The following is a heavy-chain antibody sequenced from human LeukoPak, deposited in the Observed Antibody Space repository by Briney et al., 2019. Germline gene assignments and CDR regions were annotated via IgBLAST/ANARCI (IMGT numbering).Heavy chain of an antibody. D-gene: IGHD2-2*01. J-gene: IGHJ4*02. CDR3: ARLGGPAAVDY. Sequence: PGRSLRLSCAASGFTFSRYGMHWVRQAPGKGLEWVAVISYNGSNKYYADSVKGRFTISRDNSKNTLYLQMNSLRAEDTAVYYCARLGGPAAVDYWGRGTLVTVSS. V-gene: IGHV3-30*03. CDR1: GFTFSRYG. CDR2: ISYNGSNK.